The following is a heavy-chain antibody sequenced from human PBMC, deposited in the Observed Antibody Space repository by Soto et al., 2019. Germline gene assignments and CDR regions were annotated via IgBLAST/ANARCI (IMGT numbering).Heavy chain of an antibody. CDR3: ARDRGYSSGWPVYYFDY. CDR2: IWYDGSNK. Sequence: QVQLVESGGGVVQPGRSLRLSCAASGFTFSSYGMHWVRQAPGKGLEWVAVIWYDGSNKYYADSVKGRFTISRDNSKNTLYLQMNSLRAEDTAVYYCARDRGYSSGWPVYYFDYWGQGTLVTVSS. V-gene: IGHV3-33*01. D-gene: IGHD6-19*01. CDR1: GFTFSSYG. J-gene: IGHJ4*02.